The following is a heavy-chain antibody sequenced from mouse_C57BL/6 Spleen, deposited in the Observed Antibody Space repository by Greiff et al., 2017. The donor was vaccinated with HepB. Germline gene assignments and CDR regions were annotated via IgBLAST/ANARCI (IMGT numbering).Heavy chain of an antibody. D-gene: IGHD2-10*02. J-gene: IGHJ1*03. V-gene: IGHV1-55*01. CDR3: ARGGYGNYWYFDV. CDR2: IYPGSGST. CDR1: GYTFTSYW. Sequence: VKLQQPGAELVKPGASVKMSCKASGYTFTSYWITWVKQRPGQGLEWIGDIYPGSGSTNYNEKFKSKATLTVDTSSSTAYMQLSSLTSEDSAVYYCARGGYGNYWYFDVWGTGTTVTVSS.